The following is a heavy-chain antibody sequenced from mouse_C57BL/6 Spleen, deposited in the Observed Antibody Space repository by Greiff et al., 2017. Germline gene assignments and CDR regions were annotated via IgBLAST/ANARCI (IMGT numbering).Heavy chain of an antibody. CDR2: IYPGSGST. J-gene: IGHJ2*01. CDR3: ARSIYYDYDGPYVDY. Sequence: VKLQQPGAELVKPGASVKMSCKASGYTFTSYWITWVKQRPGQGLEWIGDIYPGSGSTNYNEKFKSKATLTVDTSSSTAYMQLSSLTSEDSAVYYCARSIYYDYDGPYVDYWGQGTTRTVSS. D-gene: IGHD2-4*01. CDR1: GYTFTSYW. V-gene: IGHV1-55*01.